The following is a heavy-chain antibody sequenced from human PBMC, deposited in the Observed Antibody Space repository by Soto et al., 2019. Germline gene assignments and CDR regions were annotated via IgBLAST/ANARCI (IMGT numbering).Heavy chain of an antibody. D-gene: IGHD6-6*01. Sequence: QVQLVQSGAEVKKPGASVKVSCKASGYTFTSYYMHWVRQAPGQGLEWMGIINPSGGSTSYAQKFQGRVTMTRDTSTSTGYMELSSLRSEDTAVYYCARAGSSSRGLAYYFDYWFQGTLVTVSS. V-gene: IGHV1-46*01. J-gene: IGHJ4*02. CDR1: GYTFTSYY. CDR3: ARAGSSSRGLAYYFDY. CDR2: INPSGGST.